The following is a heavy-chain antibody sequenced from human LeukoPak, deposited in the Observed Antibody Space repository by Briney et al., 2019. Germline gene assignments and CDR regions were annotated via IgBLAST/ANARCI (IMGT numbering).Heavy chain of an antibody. D-gene: IGHD2-2*01. Sequence: ASVKVSCKASGYTFTSYDINWVRQATGQGLEWMGWMNPNSGNTGYAQKFQGRVTITRNTSISTAYMELSSLRSEDTAVYYCARGADIVVVPAAYTEGHYFDYWGQGTLVTVSS. V-gene: IGHV1-8*03. CDR1: GYTFTSYD. CDR3: ARGADIVVVPAAYTEGHYFDY. J-gene: IGHJ4*02. CDR2: MNPNSGNT.